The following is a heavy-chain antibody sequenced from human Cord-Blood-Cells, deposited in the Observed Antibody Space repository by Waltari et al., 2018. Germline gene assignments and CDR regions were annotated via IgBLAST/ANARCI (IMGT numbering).Heavy chain of an antibody. D-gene: IGHD1-26*01. CDR2: IYPSGGRT. J-gene: IGHJ3*02. V-gene: IGHV1-46*01. CDR3: ARHGIVGATDAFDI. Sequence: QVQLVQSGAEVKKPGASVKVSCKASGYTFTSYYMHWVRQAPGQGLEWMGIIYPSGGRTGYAQKFQGRVTMTRDTSTSTVYMGLRSLRSEDTAVYYCARHGIVGATDAFDIWGQGTMVTVSS. CDR1: GYTFTSYY.